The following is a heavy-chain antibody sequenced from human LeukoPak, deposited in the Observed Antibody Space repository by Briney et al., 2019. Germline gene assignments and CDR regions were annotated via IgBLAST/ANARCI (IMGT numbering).Heavy chain of an antibody. J-gene: IGHJ3*02. CDR1: GYTFTGYY. CDR2: INPNSGGT. D-gene: IGHD6-19*01. Sequence: APVKVSCKASGYTFTGYYIHWVRQAPGQGLEWMGWINPNSGGTNYAQKFQGRVTMTRDTSISTAYMELSRLRSDDTAVYYCARVGEQWLANDAFDIWGQGTMVTVSS. CDR3: ARVGEQWLANDAFDI. V-gene: IGHV1-2*02.